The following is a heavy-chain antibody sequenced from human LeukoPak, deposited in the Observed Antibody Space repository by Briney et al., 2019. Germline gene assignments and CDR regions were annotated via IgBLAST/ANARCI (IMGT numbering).Heavy chain of an antibody. CDR3: ARIQEYSNGSY. D-gene: IGHD4-11*01. CDR2: IKRDGKDK. CDR1: GGSISTSNW. J-gene: IGHJ4*02. Sequence: PSGTLSLTCAVSGGSISTSNWWSRVRQAPGKGLEWVANIKRDGKDKYYMDSVKGRFTISRDNAKNSLYLQMNSLRVEDTATYYCARIQEYSNGSYWGQGILVTVSS. V-gene: IGHV3-7*01.